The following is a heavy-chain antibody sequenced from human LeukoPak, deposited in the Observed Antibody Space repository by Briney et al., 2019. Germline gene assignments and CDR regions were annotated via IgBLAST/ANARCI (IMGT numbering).Heavy chain of an antibody. V-gene: IGHV4-59*01. CDR2: IYYSGST. D-gene: IGHD3-22*01. Sequence: SETLSLTCTVSGGSISSYYWSWIRQPPGKGLEWIGYIYYSGSTNYNPSLKSRVTTSVDTSKNQFSLKLSSVTAADTAVYYCARAVWSSGYYFDYWGQGTLVTVSS. CDR1: GGSISSYY. CDR3: ARAVWSSGYYFDY. J-gene: IGHJ4*02.